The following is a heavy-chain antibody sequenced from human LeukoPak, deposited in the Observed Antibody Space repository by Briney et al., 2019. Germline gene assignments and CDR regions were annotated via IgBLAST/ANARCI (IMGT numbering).Heavy chain of an antibody. J-gene: IGHJ4*02. D-gene: IGHD3-10*01. V-gene: IGHV3-21*01. Sequence: GGSLRLSCAASRFAFSSYSMNWVRQAPGRGLEWVSSISSSSSYIYYADSVKGRFTISRDNAKNSLYLQMNSLRAEDTAVYYCARDLTMVRGVFDYWGQGTLVTVSS. CDR1: RFAFSSYS. CDR3: ARDLTMVRGVFDY. CDR2: ISSSSSYI.